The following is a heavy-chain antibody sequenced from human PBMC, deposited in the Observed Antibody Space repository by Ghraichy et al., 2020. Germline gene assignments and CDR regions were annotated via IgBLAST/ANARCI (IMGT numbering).Heavy chain of an antibody. CDR2: TIPILATA. V-gene: IGHV1-69*01. D-gene: IGHD3-22*01. Sequence: KGGTIPILATANYAQKFKGRVTITADESTSTAYMELSSLRSEDTAVYYCAGSRISMTVVIIENWCFDLVGRGTLVTVSS. CDR3: AGSRISMTVVIIENWCFDL. J-gene: IGHJ2*01.